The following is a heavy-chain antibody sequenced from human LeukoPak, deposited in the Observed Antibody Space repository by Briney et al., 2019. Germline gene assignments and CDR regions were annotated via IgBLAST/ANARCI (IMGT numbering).Heavy chain of an antibody. D-gene: IGHD3-9*01. CDR1: GFTFKNYA. CDR3: AKDSTRYYGVLTVNLREKGALDY. J-gene: IGHJ4*02. CDR2: ISGSDPGT. V-gene: IGHV3-23*01. Sequence: GGSLRLSCVASGFTFKNYAMSWVRRVPGKGLEWVSAISGSDPGTYYADSVRGRFTVSKDNSKNTLYLQMNSLRAEDTAVYYCAKDSTRYYGVLTVNLREKGALDYWGQGTLVTVSS.